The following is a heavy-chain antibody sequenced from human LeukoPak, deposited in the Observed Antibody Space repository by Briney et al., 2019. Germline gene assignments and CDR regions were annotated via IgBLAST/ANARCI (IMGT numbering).Heavy chain of an antibody. CDR3: ARDNSVGDIAWWFDP. CDR2: ISVYNGNT. V-gene: IGHV1-18*01. Sequence: ASVKVSCKASGYTFTSYGISWVRQAPGQGLEWMGWISVYNGNTNYAQKVQGRVTMTRDMSTTTDYMELSSLRSEDTAVYYCARDNSVGDIAWWFDPWGQGTLVTVSS. D-gene: IGHD3-16*02. J-gene: IGHJ5*02. CDR1: GYTFTSYG.